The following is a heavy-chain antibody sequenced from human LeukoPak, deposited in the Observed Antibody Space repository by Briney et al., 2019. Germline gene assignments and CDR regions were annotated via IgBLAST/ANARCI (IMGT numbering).Heavy chain of an antibody. Sequence: GGSLRLSCAASEITFRIYTMHWFRQAPGKGLEWAAVISNDGSYVNYADSVRGRFTISRDNSKNTLYLQMNSLRTEDTAVYYCARERASCYFDYWGHGALVTVSS. D-gene: IGHD2-2*01. V-gene: IGHV3-30*04. CDR2: ISNDGSYV. CDR1: EITFRIYT. J-gene: IGHJ4*01. CDR3: ARERASCYFDY.